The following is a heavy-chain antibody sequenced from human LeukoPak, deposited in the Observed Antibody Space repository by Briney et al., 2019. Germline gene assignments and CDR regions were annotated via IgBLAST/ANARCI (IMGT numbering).Heavy chain of an antibody. CDR3: VTESTGTLDY. Sequence: GGSLRLSCVASGFTFSSYAMNWVCQAPGMGLEWASVITSSGGSTAYADSVRGRFTISRDNSKNTLYMQMNSLRAEDTAVYYCVTESTGTLDYWGQGILVTVSS. CDR2: ITSSGGST. D-gene: IGHD3-9*01. J-gene: IGHJ4*02. CDR1: GFTFSSYA. V-gene: IGHV3-23*01.